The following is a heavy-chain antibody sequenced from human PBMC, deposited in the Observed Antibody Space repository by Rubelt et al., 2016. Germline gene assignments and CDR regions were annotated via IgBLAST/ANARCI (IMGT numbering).Heavy chain of an antibody. CDR3: ARDTVH. CDR2: IYHSGST. CDR1: GGSISSYY. Sequence: QVQLQQWGAGLLKPSETLSLTCAVSGGSISSYYWSWIRQPPGKGLEWIGEIYHSGSTNYNPSLKSRVTISVDKSKNQFSLKLSSVTAADTAVYYCARDTVHWGQGTLVTVSS. V-gene: IGHV4-34*01. J-gene: IGHJ4*02.